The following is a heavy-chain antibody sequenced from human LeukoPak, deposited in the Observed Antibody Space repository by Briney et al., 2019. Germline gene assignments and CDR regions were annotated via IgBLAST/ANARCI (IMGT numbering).Heavy chain of an antibody. CDR1: GGSISSYY. Sequence: KSSETLSLTCTVSGGSISSYYWSWIRQPPGKGLEWIGYIYYSGSTNYNPSLKSQVTISVDTSKNQFSLKLSSVTAADTAVYYCARHQVTGDWDYWGQGTLVTVSS. V-gene: IGHV4-59*08. D-gene: IGHD7-27*01. J-gene: IGHJ4*02. CDR2: IYYSGST. CDR3: ARHQVTGDWDY.